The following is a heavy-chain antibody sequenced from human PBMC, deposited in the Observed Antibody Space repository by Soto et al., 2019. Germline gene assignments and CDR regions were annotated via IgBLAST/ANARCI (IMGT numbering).Heavy chain of an antibody. CDR1: GFTFGSSA. J-gene: IGHJ4*02. CDR2: IVVASGYP. V-gene: IGHV1-58*01. D-gene: IGHD6-19*01. CDR3: AADIIGVAGDFAH. Sequence: LVQSGPEVKKPGTSVKVSCKTSGFTFGSSAVQWVRQVRGQRLEWIGWIVVASGYPNVAQKWQDRASLPRDLSTNTAFMELRSLTSEHSAMYYCAADIIGVAGDFAHWGQGTLVSVSS.